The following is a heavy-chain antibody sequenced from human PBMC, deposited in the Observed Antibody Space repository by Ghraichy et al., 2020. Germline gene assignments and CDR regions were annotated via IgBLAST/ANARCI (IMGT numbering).Heavy chain of an antibody. J-gene: IGHJ4*02. V-gene: IGHV3-7*01. CDR2: INQDGSDK. CDR1: GCTLSDYW. Sequence: GGSLRLSCEASGCTLSDYWMTWVRQAPGKGLEWVANINQDGSDKHYVDSVKGRFTISRDNAKNSLYLHMNSLRGDDTAVYYCARDKNSFDNWGQGTLVTVSS. CDR3: ARDKNSFDN.